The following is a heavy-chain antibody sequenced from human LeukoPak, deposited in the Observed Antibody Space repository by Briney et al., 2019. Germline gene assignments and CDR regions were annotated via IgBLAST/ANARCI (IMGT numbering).Heavy chain of an antibody. V-gene: IGHV3-30*02. CDR1: GFTFSSYG. Sequence: GGSLRLSCAASGFTFSSYGLHWVRQAPGKGLEWVTFIRYDGSNQYYADSVKGRFAISRDSSKNTLFLQMNSLRAGDTAVYYCAKGNDYGDSSFDYWGQGTLVTVSS. CDR3: AKGNDYGDSSFDY. CDR2: IRYDGSNQ. D-gene: IGHD4-17*01. J-gene: IGHJ4*02.